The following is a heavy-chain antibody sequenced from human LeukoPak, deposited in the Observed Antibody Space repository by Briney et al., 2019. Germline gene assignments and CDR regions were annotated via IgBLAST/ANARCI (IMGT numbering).Heavy chain of an antibody. D-gene: IGHD4-17*01. J-gene: IGHJ3*02. CDR1: GFTFSHYG. CDR2: ISYDGGNK. CDR3: AKPLANGPFDI. Sequence: GGSLRLSCAASGFTFSHYGLHWVRQAPGKGLEWVALISYDGGNKNYADSVRGRFTISRDNSKNTLYLQMNSLRAEDTAVYYCAKPLANGPFDIWGQGTMVTVSS. V-gene: IGHV3-30*18.